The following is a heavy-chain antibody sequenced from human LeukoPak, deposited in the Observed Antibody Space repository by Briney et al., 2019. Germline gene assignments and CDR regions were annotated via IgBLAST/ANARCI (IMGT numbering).Heavy chain of an antibody. CDR3: AREFHVPYYDILTGYYNYWFDP. J-gene: IGHJ5*02. CDR1: GYTFTGYD. D-gene: IGHD3-9*01. CDR2: ISAYNGNT. Sequence: ASVKVSCKASGYTFTGYDISWVRQAPGQGLEWMGWISAYNGNTNYAQKLQGRVTMTTDTSTSTAYMELRSLGSDDTAVYYCAREFHVPYYDILTGYYNYWFDPWGRGTLVTVSS. V-gene: IGHV1-18*01.